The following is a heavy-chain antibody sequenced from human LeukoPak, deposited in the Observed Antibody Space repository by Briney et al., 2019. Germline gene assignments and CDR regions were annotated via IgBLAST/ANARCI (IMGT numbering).Heavy chain of an antibody. CDR2: ISSSGSTI. CDR1: GFTFSDYY. D-gene: IGHD6-19*01. CDR3: ARVPFSSGWSRDWFDP. V-gene: IGHV3-11*01. Sequence: GGSLRLSCAASGFTFSDYYMSWVRQAPGKGLEWVSYISSSGSTIYYADSVKGRFTISRDNAKNSLYLQMNSLRAEDTAVYYCARVPFSSGWSRDWFDPWGQGTLVTVSS. J-gene: IGHJ5*02.